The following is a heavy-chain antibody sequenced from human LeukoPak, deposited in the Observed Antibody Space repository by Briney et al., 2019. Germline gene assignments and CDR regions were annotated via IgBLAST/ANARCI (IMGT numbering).Heavy chain of an antibody. CDR1: GFTFSSYW. D-gene: IGHD5-18*01. V-gene: IGHV3-74*01. CDR3: VRGLGSGYSYAYGVY. CDR2: INGDGSDT. J-gene: IGHJ4*02. Sequence: GGSLRLSCKASGFTFSSYWMHWVRQIPGKGLAWASRINGDGSDTNSADSVKGRFTISGDNAKNTLYLQMNSLRAEDTAVYYCVRGLGSGYSYAYGVYWGQGTLVTVSS.